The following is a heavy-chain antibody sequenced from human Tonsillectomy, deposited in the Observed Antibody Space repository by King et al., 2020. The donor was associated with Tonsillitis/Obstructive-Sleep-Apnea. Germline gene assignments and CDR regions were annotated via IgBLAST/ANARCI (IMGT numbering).Heavy chain of an antibody. Sequence: VQLVQSGGGLVKPGGSLRLSCAASEFTFSSYSMSWVRQTPGKGLEWVSSISSSSSYIYYADSVKGRFTISRDNAKNSLFLQMKSLRAEDTAVYYCARVHLPKEERRDYYYYFMDVWGKGTTVTVSS. CDR1: EFTFSSYS. D-gene: IGHD1-1*01. CDR3: ARVHLPKEERRDYYYYFMDV. CDR2: ISSSSSYI. J-gene: IGHJ6*03. V-gene: IGHV3-21*01.